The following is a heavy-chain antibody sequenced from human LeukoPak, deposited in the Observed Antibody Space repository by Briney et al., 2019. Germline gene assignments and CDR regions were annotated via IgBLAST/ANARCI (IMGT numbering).Heavy chain of an antibody. CDR3: ARDTGALVTHFDY. CDR1: GFTFRSYW. J-gene: IGHJ4*02. D-gene: IGHD5-18*01. V-gene: IGHV3-7*03. CDR2: IKYDEIEK. Sequence: GGSLRLSCAASGFTFRSYWMSWVRHAPGKGLEWVANIKYDEIEKYHVDSVKGRFTISRDNAKNSLYLQMNSLRAEDTAVYYCARDTGALVTHFDYWGQGTLVTVSS.